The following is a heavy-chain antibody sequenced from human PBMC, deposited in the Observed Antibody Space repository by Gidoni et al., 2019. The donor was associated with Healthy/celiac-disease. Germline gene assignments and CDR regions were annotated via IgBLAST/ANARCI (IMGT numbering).Heavy chain of an antibody. CDR2: ISAYNGNT. D-gene: IGHD1-7*01. Sequence: GQGLEWMGWISAYNGNTNYAQKLQGRVTMTTDTSTSTAYMELRSMRSDDTAVYYCARDSHYNWNYPGYWGQGTLVTVSS. V-gene: IGHV1-18*01. J-gene: IGHJ4*02. CDR3: ARDSHYNWNYPGY.